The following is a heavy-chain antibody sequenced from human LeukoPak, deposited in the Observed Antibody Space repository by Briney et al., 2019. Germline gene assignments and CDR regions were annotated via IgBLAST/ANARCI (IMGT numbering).Heavy chain of an antibody. Sequence: SVKVSCKASGGTLSTFAIHWVRQAPGQGLEWMGGIVPFFGTSSSAQKFQGRVTITSDESTSTAYMELSGLRSEDTAVYYCARSDITGTPSSDSYYFYYMDVWGKGTAVTVSS. D-gene: IGHD1-7*01. V-gene: IGHV1-69*13. J-gene: IGHJ6*03. CDR1: GGTLSTFA. CDR3: ARSDITGTPSSDSYYFYYMDV. CDR2: IVPFFGTS.